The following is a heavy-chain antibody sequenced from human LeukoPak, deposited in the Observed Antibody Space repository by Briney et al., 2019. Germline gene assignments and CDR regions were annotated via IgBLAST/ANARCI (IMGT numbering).Heavy chain of an antibody. CDR2: IIPILGIA. V-gene: IGHV1-69*04. CDR3: ARGELTGTPN. CDR1: GGTFSSYA. D-gene: IGHD1-7*01. Sequence: SVKVSCKASGGTFSSYAISWVRQAPGQGLEWMGRIIPILGIANYAQKLQGRVTMTTDTSTSTAYMELRSLRSDDTAVYYCARGELTGTPNWGQGTLVTVSS. J-gene: IGHJ4*02.